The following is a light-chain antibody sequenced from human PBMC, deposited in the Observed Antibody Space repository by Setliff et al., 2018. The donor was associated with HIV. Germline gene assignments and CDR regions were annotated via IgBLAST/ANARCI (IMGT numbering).Light chain of an antibody. V-gene: IGLV2-14*03. CDR1: SSDVGGYKY. CDR3: NSYISRTPLYV. Sequence: QSVLTQPASVSGSPGQSITISCTGTSSDVGGYKYVSWYQQHPGKAPKLMIYDVSNRPSGVSNRFSGSKSGNTASLTISGLQAEDEADHYCNSYISRTPLYVFGTGTKVTVL. CDR2: DVS. J-gene: IGLJ1*01.